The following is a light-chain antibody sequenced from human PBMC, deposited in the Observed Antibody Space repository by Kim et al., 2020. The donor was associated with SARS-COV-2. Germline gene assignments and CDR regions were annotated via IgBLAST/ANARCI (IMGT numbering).Light chain of an antibody. CDR2: GKN. Sequence: VALGKTVRTTCQGDSLRSYYATWYQQKPGQAPILVIYGKNNRPSGIPDRFSGSSSGNTASLTITGTQAGDEADYYCNSRDSNDNVVFGGGTKLTVL. J-gene: IGLJ2*01. CDR3: NSRDSNDNVV. CDR1: SLRSYY. V-gene: IGLV3-19*01.